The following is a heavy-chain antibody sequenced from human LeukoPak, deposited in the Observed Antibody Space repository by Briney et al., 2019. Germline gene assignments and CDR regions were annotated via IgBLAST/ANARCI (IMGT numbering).Heavy chain of an antibody. CDR2: INPSGGST. Sequence: VASVKVSCKASGYTFTSYYMHWVRQAPGQGLEWMGIINPSGGSTSYAQKFQGRVTMTRDMSTSTVYMELSSLRSEDTAVYYCARDGIGGYSGYSSYYYYYMDVWGKGTTVTVSS. V-gene: IGHV1-46*01. J-gene: IGHJ6*03. CDR3: ARDGIGGYSGYSSYYYYYMDV. D-gene: IGHD5-12*01. CDR1: GYTFTSYY.